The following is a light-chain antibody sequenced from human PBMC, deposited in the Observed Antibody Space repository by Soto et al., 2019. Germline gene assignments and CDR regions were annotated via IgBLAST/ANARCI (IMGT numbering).Light chain of an antibody. J-gene: IGKJ1*01. Sequence: EIVLTKSPGTLSLPPGERATLSSRXSLSSSINYLAWYQQKLCRXTRLXXXGAXRRAAGIPDRFSGSGSGTDFTLTISRLEPEDFAVYYCQQYGSSPPWTFGQGTKVDIK. CDR1: LSSSINY. CDR3: QQYGSSPPWT. V-gene: IGKV3-20*01. CDR2: GAX.